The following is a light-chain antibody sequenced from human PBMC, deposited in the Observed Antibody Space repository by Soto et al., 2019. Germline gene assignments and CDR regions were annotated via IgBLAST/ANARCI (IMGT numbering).Light chain of an antibody. V-gene: IGLV4-69*02. CDR3: QTWSTGIRV. CDR2: LNSDGSH. Sequence: QAVVTQSPSASASLGASVKLTCTLSSGHSSYAIAWHQQQPEKGPRYLMKLNSDGSHSKGDGIPDRFSGSSSGAERYLTISSLQSEDEAVYYCQTWSTGIRVFGGGTKLTVL. J-gene: IGLJ3*02. CDR1: SGHSSYA.